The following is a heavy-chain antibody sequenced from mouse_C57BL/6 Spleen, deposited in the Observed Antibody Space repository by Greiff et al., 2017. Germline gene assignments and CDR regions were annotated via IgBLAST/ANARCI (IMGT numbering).Heavy chain of an antibody. CDR1: GYSITSGYY. V-gene: IGHV3-6*01. D-gene: IGHD2-14*01. J-gene: IGHJ3*01. Sequence: VQLKESGPGLVKPSQSLSLTCSVTGYSITSGYYWNWIRQFPGNKLEWMGYISYDGSNNYNPSLKNRISITRDTSKNQFFLKLNSVTTEDTATYYCARDRYDEGFACWGQGTLVTVSA. CDR2: ISYDGSN. CDR3: ARDRYDEGFAC.